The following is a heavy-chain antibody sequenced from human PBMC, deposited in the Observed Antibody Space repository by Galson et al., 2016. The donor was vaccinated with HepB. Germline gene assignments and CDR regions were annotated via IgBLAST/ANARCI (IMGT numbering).Heavy chain of an antibody. V-gene: IGHV4-30-2*01. CDR1: GGSISSGDS. J-gene: IGHJ4*02. Sequence: TLSLTCAVSGGSISSGDSWSWIRQPPGKGLEWIGYIYHSGSTDYNPSLRSRVTISVDRSKNQISLKLRTVTAADTALYFWARGWGIVSHWGQGARVTVSS. CDR2: IYHSGST. D-gene: IGHD1-26*01. CDR3: ARGWGIVSH.